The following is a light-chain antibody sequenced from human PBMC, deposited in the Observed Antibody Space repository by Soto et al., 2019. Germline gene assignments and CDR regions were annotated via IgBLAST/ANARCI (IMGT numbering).Light chain of an antibody. J-gene: IGKJ1*01. CDR3: QQYKNFWT. Sequence: EIVMTQSPATLSVSPGERATLSCRASQSVNSNLAWYQQKPGQAPRLVIYGASTRATGIPARFSGSGSGTEFTLTISSLQSEDFAVYYCQQYKNFWTFGQGTKVELK. CDR2: GAS. CDR1: QSVNSN. V-gene: IGKV3-15*01.